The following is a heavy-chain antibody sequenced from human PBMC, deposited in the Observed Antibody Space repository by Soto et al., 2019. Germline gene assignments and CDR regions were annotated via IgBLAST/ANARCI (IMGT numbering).Heavy chain of an antibody. CDR2: IKSKTDGGTT. CDR3: TTDHKYGDADAFDI. Sequence: PGGSLRLSCAVSGFTFSNAWMSWVRQAPGKGLEWVGRIKSKTDGGTTDYAAPVKGRFTISRDDSKNTLYLQMNSLKTEDTAVYYCTTDHKYGDADAFDIWGQGTMVTVSS. D-gene: IGHD4-17*01. V-gene: IGHV3-15*01. J-gene: IGHJ3*02. CDR1: GFTFSNAW.